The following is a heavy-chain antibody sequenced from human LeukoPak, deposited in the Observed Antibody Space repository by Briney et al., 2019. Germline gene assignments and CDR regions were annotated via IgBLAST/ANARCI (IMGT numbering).Heavy chain of an antibody. D-gene: IGHD3-3*01. J-gene: IGHJ4*02. CDR2: INTDGSST. V-gene: IGHV3-74*01. CDR1: GFIFSSYW. Sequence: PGGSLRLSCAASGFIFSSYWMHWVRHAPGKGLAWVSRINTDGSSTSYADSVKGRFTISRDNAKNTLYLQMNSLRAEDTAVYYCARDRMGSADFWSGYYTGTFDYWGQGTLVTVSS. CDR3: ARDRMGSADFWSGYYTGTFDY.